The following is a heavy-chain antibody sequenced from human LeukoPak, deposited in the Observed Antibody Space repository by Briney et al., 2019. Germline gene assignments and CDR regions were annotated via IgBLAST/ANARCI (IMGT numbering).Heavy chain of an antibody. V-gene: IGHV1-2*02. CDR3: ASVSAAAASSPFDY. D-gene: IGHD6-13*01. CDR2: INPNSGGT. CDR1: GYTFTGYY. Sequence: ASVKVSCKASGYTFTGYYMHWVRQAPGQGLEWMGWINPNSGGTNYAQKFQGRVTMTRDTSISTAYMELSRLRSDDTAVYYCASVSAAAASSPFDYWGQGTLVTVSS. J-gene: IGHJ4*02.